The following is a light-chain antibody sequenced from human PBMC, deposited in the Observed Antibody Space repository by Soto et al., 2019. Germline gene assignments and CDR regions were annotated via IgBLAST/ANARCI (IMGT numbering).Light chain of an antibody. V-gene: IGKV3D-20*02. CDR3: QQRNNWPLT. J-gene: IGKJ4*02. CDR1: QTVSSNF. Sequence: EIVLTQSPGTLSLSPGERGTLSCRASQTVSSNFLAWYQQKPGQAPRLLIFDASTRATGIPDRFTGSGSGTDFTLTISRLEPEDFAVYYCQQRNNWPLTFGGGTKVEIK. CDR2: DAS.